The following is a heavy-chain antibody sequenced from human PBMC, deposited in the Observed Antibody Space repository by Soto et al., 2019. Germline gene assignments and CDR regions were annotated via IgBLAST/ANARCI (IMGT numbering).Heavy chain of an antibody. CDR2: IYSGGTK. J-gene: IGHJ4*02. CDR1: GFTVSGTY. CDR3: TRDMTGSTWTLGGQ. Sequence: EVPLVESGGVLVQPGGSLRLSCAASGFTVSGTYMSWVRQAPGKGLEWVSVIYSGGTKYYADSVRGRFTVSIDSSNNTLSLHMTSLRAEDTAVYYCTRDMTGSTWTLGGQWGQGTLVTVSS. D-gene: IGHD6-13*01. V-gene: IGHV3-66*01.